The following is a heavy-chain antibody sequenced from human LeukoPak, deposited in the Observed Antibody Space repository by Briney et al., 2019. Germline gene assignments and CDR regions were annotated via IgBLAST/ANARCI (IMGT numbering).Heavy chain of an antibody. CDR3: ARETVAGPYYFDY. CDR1: GGSFSGYY. J-gene: IGHJ4*02. Sequence: PSETLSLTCAVYGGSFSGYYWSWIRQPPGKGLEWIGEINHSGSTNYNPPLKSRVTISVDTSKNQFSLKLSSVTAADTAVYYCARETVAGPYYFDYWGQGTLVTVSS. CDR2: INHSGST. V-gene: IGHV4-34*01. D-gene: IGHD6-19*01.